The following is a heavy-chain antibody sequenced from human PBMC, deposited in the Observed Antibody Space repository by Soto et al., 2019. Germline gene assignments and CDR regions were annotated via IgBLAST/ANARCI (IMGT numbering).Heavy chain of an antibody. CDR1: GFTFSSYA. CDR3: AKAEEGGTTTTMVRGVIGY. Sequence: GGSLRLSCAASGFTFSSYAMSWVRQAPGKGLEWVSAISGSGGSTYYADSVKGRFTISRDNSKNTLYLEMTSMRAEDTAVYYFAKAEEGGTTTTMVRGVIGYWGQGTMVTVSS. V-gene: IGHV3-23*01. J-gene: IGHJ4*02. D-gene: IGHD3-10*01. CDR2: ISGSGGST.